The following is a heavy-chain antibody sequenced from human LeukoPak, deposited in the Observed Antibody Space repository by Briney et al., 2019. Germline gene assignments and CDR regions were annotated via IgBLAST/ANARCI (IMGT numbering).Heavy chain of an antibody. CDR3: ARDVASGYYFPFDS. CDR1: GYTFTGYY. D-gene: IGHD3-22*01. Sequence: ASVKVSCKASGYTFTGYYMHWVRQAPGQGLEWMGWINPNSGGTSYAQKFQGRVSMTRDTSIGAAYMELRGLRSDDTAVYYCARDVASGYYFPFDSWGQGTLVTVSS. V-gene: IGHV1-2*02. CDR2: INPNSGGT. J-gene: IGHJ4*02.